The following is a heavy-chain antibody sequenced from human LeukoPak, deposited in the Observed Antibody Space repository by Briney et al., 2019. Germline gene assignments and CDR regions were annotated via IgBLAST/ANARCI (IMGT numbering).Heavy chain of an antibody. V-gene: IGHV3-30*02. CDR2: IRYDGSNK. CDR3: AKFARGAVADYIDY. J-gene: IGHJ4*02. Sequence: GGSLRLSCAASRFTFSSYGMSWVRQAPGKGLEWVAFIRYDGSNKYYADSVKGRFTISRDNSKNTLYLQMNSLRAEDTAVYYCAKFARGAVADYIDYWGQGTLVTVSS. D-gene: IGHD6-19*01. CDR1: RFTFSSYG.